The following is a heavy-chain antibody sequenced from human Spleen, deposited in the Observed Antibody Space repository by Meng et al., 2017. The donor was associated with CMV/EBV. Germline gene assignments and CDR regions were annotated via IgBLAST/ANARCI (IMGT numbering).Heavy chain of an antibody. CDR1: GFTFSSYA. V-gene: IGHV3-49*04. Sequence: GGFLSLSCAASGFTFSSYAMSWVRQAPGKGLEWGGFIRSKAYGGTTEYAASVKGRFTISRDDSKSIAYLQMDSLKTEDTAVYYCTRTIPYSGSYYYWGQGTLVTVSS. D-gene: IGHD1-26*01. CDR3: TRTIPYSGSYYY. CDR2: IRSKAYGGTT. J-gene: IGHJ4*02.